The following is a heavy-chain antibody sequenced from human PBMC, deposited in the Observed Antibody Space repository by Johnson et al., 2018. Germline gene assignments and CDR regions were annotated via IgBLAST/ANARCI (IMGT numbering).Heavy chain of an antibody. CDR1: GYTFINYG. V-gene: IGHV3-30*18. D-gene: IGHD3/OR15-3a*01. CDR3: AKWSGASPHYYMDC. Sequence: QVQLVESGGGVVQPGRSXRLSCVASGYTFINYGMHWVRQAPGKGLEGVAATTSSDGSKKDYVDSVKGRFTISRDTSKNMVCLQMNRLRVEERAVYYCAKWSGASPHYYMDCWGKGTTVTVSS. CDR2: TSSDGSKK. J-gene: IGHJ6*03.